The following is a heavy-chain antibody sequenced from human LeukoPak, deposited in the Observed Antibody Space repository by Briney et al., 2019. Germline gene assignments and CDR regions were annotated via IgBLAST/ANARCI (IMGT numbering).Heavy chain of an antibody. Sequence: SETLSLTCTVSGSSVSNHWWIWIRQPAGKGLEWIGRISSRGYTNYNPSLKSRVAMSVDTSKNQFSLKLNSVTAADTAVYYCVRTMTRERGGWYDNDYWGRGTLVTLSS. CDR2: ISSRGYT. J-gene: IGHJ4*03. D-gene: IGHD6-19*01. CDR1: GSSVSNHW. V-gene: IGHV4-4*07. CDR3: VRTMTRERGGWYDNDY.